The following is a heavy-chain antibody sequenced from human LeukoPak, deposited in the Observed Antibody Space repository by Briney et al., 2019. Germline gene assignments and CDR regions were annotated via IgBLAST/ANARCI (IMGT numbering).Heavy chain of an antibody. Sequence: SGTLSLTCAVSGGPISSSNWWSWVRQPPGKGLEWVGSIYHSGSTYHNPSLKSRVTISVDTSKNQFSLKLRSVTAADTAVYYCARPTARLGWFDPWGQGTLVTVSS. CDR2: IYHSGST. J-gene: IGHJ5*02. D-gene: IGHD6-6*01. CDR1: GGPISSSNW. CDR3: ARPTARLGWFDP. V-gene: IGHV4-4*02.